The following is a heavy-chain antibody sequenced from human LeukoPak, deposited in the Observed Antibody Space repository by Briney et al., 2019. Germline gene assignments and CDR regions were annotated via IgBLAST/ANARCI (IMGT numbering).Heavy chain of an antibody. V-gene: IGHV3-23*01. J-gene: IGHJ1*01. CDR3: AFGSDSGSYLDFQH. D-gene: IGHD1-26*01. CDR1: GFTFSKYD. CDR2: INNSGGRT. Sequence: GGSLRLSCAASGFTFSKYDMSWVRQGPGKGPEWVSGINNSGGRTYYADSVKGRFTISRDNSKNTLYLQMSSLRSEDTAMYYCAFGSDSGSYLDFQHWGQGTLVTVSS.